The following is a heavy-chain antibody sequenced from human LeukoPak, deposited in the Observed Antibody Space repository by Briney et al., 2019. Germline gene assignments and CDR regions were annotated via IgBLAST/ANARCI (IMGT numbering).Heavy chain of an antibody. Sequence: PGGSLRLSCAASGFTFSSYGMHWVRQAPGKGLEWVAVISYDGSNKYYADSVKGRFTISRDNSKNTLYLQMNSLRAEDTAVYYCARPEGSGWYFDYWGQGTLVTVSS. D-gene: IGHD6-19*01. CDR3: ARPEGSGWYFDY. CDR2: ISYDGSNK. V-gene: IGHV3-30*03. J-gene: IGHJ4*02. CDR1: GFTFSSYG.